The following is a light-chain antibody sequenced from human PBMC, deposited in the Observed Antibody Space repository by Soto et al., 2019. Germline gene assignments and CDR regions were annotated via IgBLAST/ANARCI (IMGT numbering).Light chain of an antibody. J-gene: IGLJ1*01. CDR3: QSYDSSLSGYV. CDR1: SSNIGAGYD. CDR2: GNS. V-gene: IGLV1-40*01. Sequence: QSVLTQPPSVFGAPVHRVTISCTRSSSNIGAGYDVHWYQQLPGTAPKLLIYGNSNRPSGDPDRFSGSKSGTSASLAITGLQAEDEADYYCQSYDSSLSGYVFGTGTKLTVL.